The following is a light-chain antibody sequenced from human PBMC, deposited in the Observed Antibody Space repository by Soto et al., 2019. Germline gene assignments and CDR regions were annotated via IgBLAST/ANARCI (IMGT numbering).Light chain of an antibody. CDR3: QQYSSSPPEFT. CDR2: GAS. CDR1: QSVSSSY. J-gene: IGKJ3*01. Sequence: EIVLTQSPGNLSLSPGERATLSCRARQSVSSSYLAWYQQRPGQAPRLLIFGASYRATGIPDRFSGSGSGTDFTLTISRLEPEDFAVYYCQQYSSSPPEFTFGPGTRVDSK. V-gene: IGKV3-20*01.